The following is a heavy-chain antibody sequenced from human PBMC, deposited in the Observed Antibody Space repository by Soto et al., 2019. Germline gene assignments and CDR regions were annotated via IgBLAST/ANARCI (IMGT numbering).Heavy chain of an antibody. J-gene: IGHJ4*02. D-gene: IGHD2-2*01. CDR2: IYYSGST. Sequence: QVQLQESGPGLVKPSQTLSLTCTVSGGSISSGDYYWSWIRQPPGKGLEWIGYIYYSGSTYYNPSPKRRVTSSVGTSKSQFSPKVSSVTAADMAVYYCGREAWDLVLVPAARGYSGYDSWGQGTLVTVSS. CDR3: GREAWDLVLVPAARGYSGYDS. V-gene: IGHV4-30-4*01. CDR1: GGSISSGDYY.